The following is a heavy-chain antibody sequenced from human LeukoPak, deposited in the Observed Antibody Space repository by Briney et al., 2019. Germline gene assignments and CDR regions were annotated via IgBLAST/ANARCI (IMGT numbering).Heavy chain of an antibody. V-gene: IGHV5-51*01. D-gene: IGHD3-22*01. CDR3: ASHTYYYDSSGYYYRAEYFQH. Sequence: GESLKISCRGSGYSFTSYWIGWVRQMPGKGLEWMGIIYPGDSDTRYSPSFQGQVTISADKSISTAYLQWSSLKASDTAMYYCASHTYYYDSSGYYYRAEYFQHWGQGTLVTVSS. CDR2: IYPGDSDT. J-gene: IGHJ1*01. CDR1: GYSFTSYW.